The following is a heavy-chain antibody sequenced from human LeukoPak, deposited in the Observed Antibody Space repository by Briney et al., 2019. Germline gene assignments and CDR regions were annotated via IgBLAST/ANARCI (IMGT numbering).Heavy chain of an antibody. D-gene: IGHD2-2*01. CDR2: IYHSGST. CDR1: GGSISSGGYY. V-gene: IGHV4-30-2*01. CDR3: AGPAPRLDH. J-gene: IGHJ4*02. Sequence: PSETLSLTCTVSGGSISSGGYYWSWIRQPPGKGLEWIGYIYHSGSTYYNPSLKSRVTISVDRSKNQFSLKLSSVTAADTAVYYCAGPAPRLDHWGQGTLVTVSS.